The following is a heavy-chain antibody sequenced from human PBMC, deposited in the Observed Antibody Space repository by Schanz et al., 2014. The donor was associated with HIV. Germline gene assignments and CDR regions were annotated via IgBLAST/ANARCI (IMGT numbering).Heavy chain of an antibody. Sequence: QVQLVQSGAEVKKPGASVRVSCKTSGYIFTSNVISWVRQAPGQGLEWMGGIIPIFGTSNYAQKFQGRVTITADESTSTAYMELSSLRSEDTAVYYCARGRYSGSYYNYWGQGTLVTVAS. V-gene: IGHV1-69*13. D-gene: IGHD1-26*01. CDR2: IIPIFGTS. CDR3: ARGRYSGSYYNY. CDR1: GYIFTSNV. J-gene: IGHJ4*02.